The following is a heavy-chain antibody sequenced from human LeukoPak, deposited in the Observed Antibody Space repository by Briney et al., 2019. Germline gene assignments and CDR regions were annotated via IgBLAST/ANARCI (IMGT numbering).Heavy chain of an antibody. CDR3: ARFGDSDAFDI. J-gene: IGHJ3*02. Sequence: SETLSLTCTVSGGSVTSGGHYWSWIRQYPGRGLDWLGNIYHSGSTYYNPSLKSRVTISVDTSTNQFSLKLSSVSATDTAVYYCARFGDSDAFDIWGQGTMVTVSS. CDR1: GGSVTSGGHY. CDR2: IYHSGST. V-gene: IGHV4-31*03. D-gene: IGHD4-17*01.